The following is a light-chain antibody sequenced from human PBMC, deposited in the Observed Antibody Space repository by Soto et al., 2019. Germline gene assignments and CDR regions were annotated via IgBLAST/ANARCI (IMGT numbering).Light chain of an antibody. V-gene: IGLV1-47*01. CDR3: ATWDDSLNGFYA. Sequence: QSVLTQPPSASGTPGQGVTISCSGSTSNIGSNYVYWYQQLPGTAPKLLIYRNNQRPSGVPDRFSGSKSGTSASLAISGLRYDDEDDYLCATWDDSLNGFYAFGTGTKVTVL. CDR1: TSNIGSNY. CDR2: RNN. J-gene: IGLJ1*01.